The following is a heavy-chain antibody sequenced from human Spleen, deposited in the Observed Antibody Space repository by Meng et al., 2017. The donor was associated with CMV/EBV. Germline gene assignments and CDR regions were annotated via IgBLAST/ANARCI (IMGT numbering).Heavy chain of an antibody. D-gene: IGHD3-3*01. V-gene: IGHV1-8*01. Sequence: IFSRYEINWVRQATGQGLEWMGRVDPNNGNTGYSQNFQGRVTMTRDTSTRTVYMQLSSLRSDDTAVYYCARADRNFDFWSGYPRFDPWGQGTLVTVSS. J-gene: IGHJ5*02. CDR3: ARADRNFDFWSGYPRFDP. CDR1: IFSRYE. CDR2: VDPNNGNT.